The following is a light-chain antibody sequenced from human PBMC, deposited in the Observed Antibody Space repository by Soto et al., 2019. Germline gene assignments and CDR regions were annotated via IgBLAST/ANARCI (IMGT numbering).Light chain of an antibody. Sequence: ESVLTQSPGTLSLSPGEKATLSCRASQRVSSSYLAWYQQKPGQAPRLLIYGASSRATGIPDRFRGSGSGTDFTVTVSRLEPEDFAVYYCQQFGSSSWTCGQGTKVEIK. CDR1: QRVSSSY. J-gene: IGKJ1*01. CDR2: GAS. V-gene: IGKV3-20*01. CDR3: QQFGSSSWT.